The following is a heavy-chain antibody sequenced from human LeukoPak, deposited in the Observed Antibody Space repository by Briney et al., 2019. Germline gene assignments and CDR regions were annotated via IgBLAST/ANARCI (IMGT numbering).Heavy chain of an antibody. Sequence: GASVKVPCKASGYTFTSYAMNWVRQAPGQGLEWMGWINTNTGNPTYAQGFTGRFVFSLDTSVSTAYLQISSLKAEDTAVYYCARGSGYLWSLAQRYYYYYMDVWGKGTTVTVSS. CDR3: ARGSGYLWSLAQRYYYYYMDV. CDR1: GYTFTSYA. D-gene: IGHD3-3*01. CDR2: INTNTGNP. V-gene: IGHV7-4-1*02. J-gene: IGHJ6*03.